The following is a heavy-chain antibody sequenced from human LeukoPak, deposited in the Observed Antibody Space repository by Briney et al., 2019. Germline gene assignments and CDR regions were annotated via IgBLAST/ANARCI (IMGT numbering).Heavy chain of an antibody. CDR1: GLTFNSHS. V-gene: IGHV3-23*01. J-gene: IGHJ3*02. D-gene: IGHD5-18*01. CDR2: VSTNGDVT. CDR3: ARDRGWIQHDI. Sequence: GGSLRLSCVASGLTFNSHSMSWVRQAPGMGLEWVSVVSTNGDVTFYADSVKGRFTISRDNSKNTLFLQMNSLRAEDTAVYYCARDRGWIQHDIWGQGTMVTVSS.